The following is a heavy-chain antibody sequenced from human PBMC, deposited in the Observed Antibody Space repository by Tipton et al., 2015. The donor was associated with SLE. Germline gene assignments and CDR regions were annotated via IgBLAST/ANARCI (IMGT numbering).Heavy chain of an antibody. V-gene: IGHV4-59*11. CDR3: ARGSYGSGRDWFDP. Sequence: LRLSCTVSGGSISSHYWSWIRQPSGKGLEWIGYIYYSGSTNYNPSPKSRVTISVDTSKNQFSLKLSSVTAADTAVYYCARGSYGSGRDWFDPWGQGTLVTVSS. D-gene: IGHD3-10*01. CDR2: IYYSGST. J-gene: IGHJ5*02. CDR1: GGSISSHY.